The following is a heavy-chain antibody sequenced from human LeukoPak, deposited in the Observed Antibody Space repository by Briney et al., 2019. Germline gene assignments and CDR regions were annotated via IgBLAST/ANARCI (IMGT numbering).Heavy chain of an antibody. J-gene: IGHJ6*03. D-gene: IGHD6-13*01. V-gene: IGHV1-2*02. CDR3: ARDRRIAAAGPLYYYMDV. Sequence: AASVKVSCKASGYTFTGYYMRWVRQAPGQGLEWMGWINPNSGGTNYAQKFQGRVTMTRDTSISTAYMELSRLRSDDTAVYYCARDRRIAAAGPLYYYMDVWGKGTTVTISS. CDR2: INPNSGGT. CDR1: GYTFTGYY.